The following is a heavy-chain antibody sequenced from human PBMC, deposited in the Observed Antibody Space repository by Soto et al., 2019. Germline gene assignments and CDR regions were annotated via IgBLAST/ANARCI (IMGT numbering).Heavy chain of an antibody. Sequence: EILSITGTDSGGSINSYYWSWIRQPPGKGLEWIAHVYDSGSTNYNPSLRSRLTMSVDTSKNQFSLNLNSVTAADTAVYFCARGYSSNWFRLDYWGQGIPVTVSS. CDR2: VYDSGST. V-gene: IGHV4-59*01. J-gene: IGHJ4*02. CDR3: ARGYSSNWFRLDY. D-gene: IGHD6-13*01. CDR1: GGSINSYY.